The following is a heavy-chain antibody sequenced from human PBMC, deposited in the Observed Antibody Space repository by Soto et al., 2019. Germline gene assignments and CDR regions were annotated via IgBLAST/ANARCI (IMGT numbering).Heavy chain of an antibody. D-gene: IGHD3-16*01. J-gene: IGHJ5*02. V-gene: IGHV3-74*01. CDR1: GFTFSSYW. CDR2: INSDGSST. CDR3: AREGGSVSWFDP. Sequence: PGGSLRLSCAASGFTFSSYWMHWVRQAPGKGLVWVSRINSDGSSTSYADSVKGRFTISRDNAKNTLYLQMNSLRAEDTAVYYCAREGGSVSWFDPWGQGTLVTVSS.